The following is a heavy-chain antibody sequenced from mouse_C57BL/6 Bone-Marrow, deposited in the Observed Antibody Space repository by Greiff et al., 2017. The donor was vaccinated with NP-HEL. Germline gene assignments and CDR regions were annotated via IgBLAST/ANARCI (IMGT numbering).Heavy chain of an antibody. D-gene: IGHD1-1*01. CDR1: GYTFTSYG. V-gene: IGHV1-81*01. CDR3: ARGHYGSSYDWYFDV. J-gene: IGHJ1*03. CDR2: IYPRSGNT. Sequence: QVQLKESGAELARPGASVKLSCKASGYTFTSYGISWVKQRTGQGLEWIGEIYPRSGNTYYNEKFKGKATLTADKSSSTAYMELRSLTSEDSAVYFCARGHYGSSYDWYFDVWGTGTTVTVSS.